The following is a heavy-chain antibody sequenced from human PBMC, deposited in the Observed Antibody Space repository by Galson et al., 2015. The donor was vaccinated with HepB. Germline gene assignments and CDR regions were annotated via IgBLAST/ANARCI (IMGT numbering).Heavy chain of an antibody. V-gene: IGHV1-69*13. Sequence: SVKVSCKASGGTFSSYAISWVRQAPGQGLEWMGGIIPIFGTANYAQKFQGRVTITADESTSTAYMELSSLRSEDTAVYYCAADSPRGRFLEWLLDYWGQGTLVTVSS. J-gene: IGHJ4*02. D-gene: IGHD3-3*01. CDR3: AADSPRGRFLEWLLDY. CDR1: GGTFSSYA. CDR2: IIPIFGTA.